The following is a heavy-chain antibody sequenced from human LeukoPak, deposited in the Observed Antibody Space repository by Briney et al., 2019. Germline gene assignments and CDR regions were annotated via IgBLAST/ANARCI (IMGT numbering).Heavy chain of an antibody. CDR3: AREHCSSTSCYYYYGMGV. V-gene: IGHV4-38-2*02. CDR1: GYSISSDYY. CDR2: IYHSGST. D-gene: IGHD2-2*01. J-gene: IGHJ6*04. Sequence: SETLSLTCAVSGYSISSDYYWGWIRQPPGKGLEWIGSIYHSGSTYYNPSLKSRVTISVDTSKNQFSLKLSSVTAADTAVYYCAREHCSSTSCYYYYGMGVWGKGTTVTVSS.